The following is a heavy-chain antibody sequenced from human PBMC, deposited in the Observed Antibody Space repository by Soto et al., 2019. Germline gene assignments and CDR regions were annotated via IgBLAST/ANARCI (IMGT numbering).Heavy chain of an antibody. CDR1: GFTFSSYS. J-gene: IGHJ3*02. CDR2: ISSSSSYI. Sequence: GGSLRLSCAASGFTFSSYSMNWVRQAPGKGLEWVSSISSSSSYIYYADSVKGRFTISRDNAKNSLYLQMNSLRAEETAVYYCAREVRDWNYQETKDAFDIWGQGTMVTVSS. CDR3: AREVRDWNYQETKDAFDI. V-gene: IGHV3-21*01. D-gene: IGHD1-7*01.